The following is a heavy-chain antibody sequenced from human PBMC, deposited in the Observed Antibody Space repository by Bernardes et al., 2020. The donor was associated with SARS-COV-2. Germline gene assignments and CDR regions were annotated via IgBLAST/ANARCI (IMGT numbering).Heavy chain of an antibody. D-gene: IGHD3-3*01. V-gene: IGHV3-23*01. CDR3: AKGSFGVELLHAFDI. J-gene: IGHJ3*02. CDR2: ISGSGGSA. Sequence: SLRLSFAPSGFPFSSYAMSWVRQSQGKGLEWVSGISGSGGSAYYADSVKGRFTISRDNSNNTLSLQMNSLRAEDTAIYYCAKGSFGVELLHAFDIWGQGTMVTVSS. CDR1: GFPFSSYA.